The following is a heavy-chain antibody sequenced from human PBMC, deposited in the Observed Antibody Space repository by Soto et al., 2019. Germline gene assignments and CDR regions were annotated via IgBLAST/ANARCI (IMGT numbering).Heavy chain of an antibody. CDR1: GYTFTSYG. D-gene: IGHD1-1*01. J-gene: IGHJ6*02. V-gene: IGHV1-18*01. CDR2: ISAYNGNT. CDR3: ARDLPRGPELERDYYYYYGMDV. Sequence: ASVKVSCKASGYTFTSYGISWVRQAPGQGLEWMGWISAYNGNTNYAQKLQGRVTMTTDTSTSTAYMELRSLRSDDTAVYYCARDLPRGPELERDYYYYYGMDVWGQGTTVTVSS.